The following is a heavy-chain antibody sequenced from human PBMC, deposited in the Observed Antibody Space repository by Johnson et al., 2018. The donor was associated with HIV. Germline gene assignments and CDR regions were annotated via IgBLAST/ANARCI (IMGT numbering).Heavy chain of an antibody. J-gene: IGHJ3*02. CDR2: ISYDGSNK. V-gene: IGHV3-30*03. Sequence: QMLLVESGGGVVQPGRSLRLSCAASGFTFSSYGMHWVRQAPGKGLEWVAVISYDGSNKYYADSVKGRFTISRDNSKNTLYLQMNSLRAEDTAVYYCARVPEGDDDAFDIWGQGTMVTVSS. CDR1: GFTFSSYG. CDR3: ARVPEGDDDAFDI. D-gene: IGHD2-21*01.